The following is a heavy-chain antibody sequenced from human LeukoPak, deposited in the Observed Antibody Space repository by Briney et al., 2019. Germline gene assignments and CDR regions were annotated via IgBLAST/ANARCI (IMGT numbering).Heavy chain of an antibody. CDR2: IYYSGST. V-gene: IGHV4-59*01. Sequence: SETLSLTCTVSGGSISSYYWSWIRQPPGKGLEWIGYIYYSGSTNYNPSLKSRVTISVDTSKNQFSLKLSSVTAADTAVYYCARETVAYDYVWGSYRLQYYFDYWGQGTLVTVSS. CDR3: ARETVAYDYVWGSYRLQYYFDY. J-gene: IGHJ4*02. CDR1: GGSISSYY. D-gene: IGHD3-16*02.